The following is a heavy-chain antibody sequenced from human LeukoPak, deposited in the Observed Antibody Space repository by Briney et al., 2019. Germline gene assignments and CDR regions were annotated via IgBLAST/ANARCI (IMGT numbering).Heavy chain of an antibody. Sequence: SVKVSCKASGGTFSSYAISWVRQAPRQGLEWMGGIIPIFGTANYAQKFQGRVTITSDESTSTAYMELSSLRSEDTAVYYCARVGGDIVVVPAAIGSLWFDPWGQGTLVTVSS. CDR3: ARVGGDIVVVPAAIGSLWFDP. V-gene: IGHV1-69*13. CDR1: GGTFSSYA. D-gene: IGHD2-2*01. J-gene: IGHJ5*02. CDR2: IIPIFGTA.